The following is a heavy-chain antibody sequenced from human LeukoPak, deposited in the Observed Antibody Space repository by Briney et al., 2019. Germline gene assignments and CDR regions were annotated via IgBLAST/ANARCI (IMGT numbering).Heavy chain of an antibody. D-gene: IGHD6-6*01. Sequence: PGGSLRLSCAASGFTFSSYWTTWVRQAPGKGLEWVANIKQDGSEKYYVDSVKGRFTISGDNAKNSLYLQMNSLRAEDTAVYYCARDSAYYSTSSFVDYWGQGTLVTVSS. V-gene: IGHV3-7*01. CDR2: IKQDGSEK. CDR1: GFTFSSYW. CDR3: ARDSAYYSTSSFVDY. J-gene: IGHJ4*02.